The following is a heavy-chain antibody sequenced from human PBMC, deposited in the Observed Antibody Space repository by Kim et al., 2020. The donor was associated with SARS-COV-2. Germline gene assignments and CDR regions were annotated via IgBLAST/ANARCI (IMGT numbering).Heavy chain of an antibody. CDR3: ARSRTGYYGDY. Sequence: SETLSLTCTVSGGSISSYYWSWIRQPPGKGLEWIGYIYYSGSTNYNPSLKSRVTISVDTSKNQFSLKLSSVTAADTAVYYCARSRTGYYGDYWGQGTLVT. V-gene: IGHV4-59*08. J-gene: IGHJ4*02. CDR2: IYYSGST. CDR1: GGSISSYY. D-gene: IGHD3-9*01.